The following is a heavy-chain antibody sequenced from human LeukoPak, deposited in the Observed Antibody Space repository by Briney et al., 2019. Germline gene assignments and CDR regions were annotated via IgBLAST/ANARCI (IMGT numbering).Heavy chain of an antibody. CDR1: GFTFSNYG. Sequence: GKSLRLSCAASGFTFSNYGMHWVRQAPGKGLEWVSAISGSGGSTYYADSVKGRFTISRDNSKNTLYLQMNSLRAEDTAVYYCAKVVSAALGMDVWGQGTTVTVSS. J-gene: IGHJ6*02. D-gene: IGHD2-2*01. CDR2: ISGSGGST. V-gene: IGHV3-23*01. CDR3: AKVVSAALGMDV.